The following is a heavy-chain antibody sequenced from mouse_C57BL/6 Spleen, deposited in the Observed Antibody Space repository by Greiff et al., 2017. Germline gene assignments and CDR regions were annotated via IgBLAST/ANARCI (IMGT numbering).Heavy chain of an antibody. Sequence: QVQLQQSGPELVKPGASVKISCKASGYAFSSSWMNWVKQRPGKGLEWIGRIYPGDGDTNYNGKFKGKATLTADKSSSTAYMQLSSLTSEDSAVYFCAIYGSWCAYWGQGTLVTVSA. J-gene: IGHJ3*01. V-gene: IGHV1-82*01. D-gene: IGHD1-1*02. CDR1: GYAFSSSW. CDR2: IYPGDGDT. CDR3: AIYGSWCAY.